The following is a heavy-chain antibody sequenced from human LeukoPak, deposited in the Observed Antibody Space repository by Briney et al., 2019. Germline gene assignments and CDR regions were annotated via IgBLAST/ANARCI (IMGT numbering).Heavy chain of an antibody. V-gene: IGHV1-18*01. D-gene: IGHD6-19*01. J-gene: IGHJ4*01. CDR1: GYTFNQHG. Sequence: ASVKVSCKASGYTFNQHGISWVRQAPGQGLEWMGWISCYNGDTNYTQKLQGRVTMSTDTSTSTAYMALTCLRSDDTAVYYCVRDPTNTSGRYAYFDYWGQGTLVTVSS. CDR2: ISCYNGDT. CDR3: VRDPTNTSGRYAYFDY.